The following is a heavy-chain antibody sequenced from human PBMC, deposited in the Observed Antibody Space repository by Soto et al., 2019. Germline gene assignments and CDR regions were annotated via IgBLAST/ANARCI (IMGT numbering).Heavy chain of an antibody. Sequence: QVQLQESGPGLVKPSQTLSLTCTVSGGSISSGDYYWSWIRQPPGKGLEWIGYIYYSGSTYYNPSLKSRVTLSVDTSKNQFSLKLSSVTAADTAVYYCARSPRGYSYGQPSVFDYWGQGTLVTVSS. CDR2: IYYSGST. V-gene: IGHV4-30-4*01. CDR3: ARSPRGYSYGQPSVFDY. J-gene: IGHJ4*02. D-gene: IGHD5-18*01. CDR1: GGSISSGDYY.